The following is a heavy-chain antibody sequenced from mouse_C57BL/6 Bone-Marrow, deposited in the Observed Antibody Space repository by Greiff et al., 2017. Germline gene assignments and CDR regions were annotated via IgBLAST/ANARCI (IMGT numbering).Heavy chain of an antibody. Sequence: EVQLVESGGGLVQPGGSLSLSCAASGFTFTDYYMSWVRQPPGKALEWLGFIRNKANGYTTEYSASVKGRFTISRDNSQSILYLQMNALRAEDSATYYCARVDYYGSSYGYWYFEVWGTGTTVTVSS. J-gene: IGHJ1*03. CDR2: IRNKANGYTT. D-gene: IGHD1-1*01. CDR3: ARVDYYGSSYGYWYFEV. CDR1: GFTFTDYY. V-gene: IGHV7-3*01.